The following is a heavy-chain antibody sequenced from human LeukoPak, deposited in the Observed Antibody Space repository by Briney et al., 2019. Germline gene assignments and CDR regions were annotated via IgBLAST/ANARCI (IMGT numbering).Heavy chain of an antibody. V-gene: IGHV4-34*01. CDR2: INHSGST. Sequence: SETLSLTCAVYGGSFSGYYWSWIRQPPGKGLEWIGEINHSGSTNYNPSLKSRVTISVDTSKNQFSLKPSSVTAADTAVYYCAREYCSGGSCYPYFDYWGQGTLVTVSS. CDR3: AREYCSGGSCYPYFDY. J-gene: IGHJ4*02. D-gene: IGHD2-15*01. CDR1: GGSFSGYY.